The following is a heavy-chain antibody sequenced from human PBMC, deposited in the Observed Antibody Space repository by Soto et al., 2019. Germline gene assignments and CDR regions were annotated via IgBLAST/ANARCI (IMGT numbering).Heavy chain of an antibody. D-gene: IGHD3-16*01. CDR3: AHKGGGDRILDY. V-gene: IGHV2-5*02. CDR1: GFSLSTRGVG. Sequence: QITLKESGPTLVKPTQTLTLTCTFSGFSLSTRGVGVGWIRQPPGKALEWLAIIYWDDDKRYSPSLKSRPTITKDTSKNPVVLTRTNLGPVDTATYYRAHKGGGDRILDYWGQGTLVTVSS. J-gene: IGHJ4*02. CDR2: IYWDDDK.